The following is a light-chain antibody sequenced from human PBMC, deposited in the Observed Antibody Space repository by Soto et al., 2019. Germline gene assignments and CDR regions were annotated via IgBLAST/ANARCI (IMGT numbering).Light chain of an antibody. V-gene: IGKV3-11*01. Sequence: EIVLTQSPATLSSSPGERATLSCRASRSVNSYLAWYQQKPGQAPRLLISDASNRATGIPARFSGSGSGTDFTLTISSLEPEDFAVYYCQQRSNWPITFGQGTRLEIK. CDR2: DAS. J-gene: IGKJ5*01. CDR3: QQRSNWPIT. CDR1: RSVNSY.